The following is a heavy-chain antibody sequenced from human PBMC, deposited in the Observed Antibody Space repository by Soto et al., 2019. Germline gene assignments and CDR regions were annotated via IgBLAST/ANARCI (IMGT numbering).Heavy chain of an antibody. J-gene: IGHJ4*02. CDR2: INPNSGGT. CDR3: ARDRGSLFRFFDY. V-gene: IGHV1-2*02. CDR1: GYTFTGYY. Sequence: HGQLVKSGAEVKKPGASVKVSCKASGYTFTGYYVHWVRQAPGQGLEWMGWINPNSGGTNYAQKFQGRVTMTRDTSISKANMELSRLRSDDTAVYYGARDRGSLFRFFDYWGQGTLVTVSS. D-gene: IGHD1-26*01.